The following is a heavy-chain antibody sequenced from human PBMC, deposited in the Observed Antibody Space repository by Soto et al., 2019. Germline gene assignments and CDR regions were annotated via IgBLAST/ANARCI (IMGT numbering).Heavy chain of an antibody. CDR2: INPNSGGT. J-gene: IGHJ4*02. D-gene: IGHD5-18*01. Sequence: QVQLVQSGAEVKKPGASVKVSCKASGYTFTGYYMHWVRQAPGQGLEWMGWINPNSGGTNYAQKFQGRVTMTRETSISTAYMELSRLRSDDTAVYYCARVSGYSYGYSYFDYWGQGTLVTVSS. V-gene: IGHV1-2*02. CDR1: GYTFTGYY. CDR3: ARVSGYSYGYSYFDY.